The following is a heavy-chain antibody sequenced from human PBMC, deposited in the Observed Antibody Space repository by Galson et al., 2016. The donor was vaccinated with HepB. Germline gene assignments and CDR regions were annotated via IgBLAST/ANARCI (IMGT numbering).Heavy chain of an antibody. V-gene: IGHV3-11*01. CDR2: ISSGGGVR. CDR3: ARAEWFGELWFDY. Sequence: SLRLSCAASGFTVGSFYMSWVRQAPGKGLEWISDISSGGGVRQYADSVKGRYTISRDNAKNSLYLQMNSLRGEDTAVYYCARAEWFGELWFDYWGQGILVTVSS. CDR1: GFTVGSFY. J-gene: IGHJ4*02. D-gene: IGHD3-10*01.